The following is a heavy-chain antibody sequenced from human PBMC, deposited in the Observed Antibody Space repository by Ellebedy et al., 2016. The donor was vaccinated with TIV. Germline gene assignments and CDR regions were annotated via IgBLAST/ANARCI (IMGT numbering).Heavy chain of an antibody. Sequence: GESLKISCAASGFPFSSHWMSWVRQAPGKGLEWVANIKQDGTEKYYVDSVKCRFTFSRDNARNSLYLQMNSLRAEDTAVYYCAKEGRVWGSYLENWGQGILVSVSS. CDR1: GFPFSSHW. J-gene: IGHJ4*02. D-gene: IGHD3-16*01. CDR3: AKEGRVWGSYLEN. V-gene: IGHV3-7*01. CDR2: IKQDGTEK.